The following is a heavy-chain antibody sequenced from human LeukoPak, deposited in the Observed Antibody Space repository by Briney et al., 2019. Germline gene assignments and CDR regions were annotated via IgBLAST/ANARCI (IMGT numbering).Heavy chain of an antibody. CDR2: ISGSGGST. CDR1: GFTFSSYA. J-gene: IGHJ4*02. V-gene: IGHV3-23*01. CDR3: AKGSTVDSSGWYVPEDYLDY. Sequence: GGSLRLSCAASGFTFSSYAMSWVRQAPGKGLEWVSAISGSGGSTYYADSVKGRFTISRDNSKNTLYLQMNSLRAEDTAVYYCAKGSTVDSSGWYVPEDYLDYWGQGTLVTVSS. D-gene: IGHD6-19*01.